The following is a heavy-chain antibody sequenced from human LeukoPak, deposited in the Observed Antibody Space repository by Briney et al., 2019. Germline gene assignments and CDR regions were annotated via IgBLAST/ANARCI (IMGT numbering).Heavy chain of an antibody. Sequence: GGSLRLSCAASGFTLSSYGMHWVRQAPGKGLEWVALISYDGSGKYYADSVKGRVTISRDSSKNMLYLHMNSLSPEDTAGYYCARDRSNSWTFDYWGQGTLVTVSS. CDR1: GFTLSSYG. CDR2: ISYDGSGK. J-gene: IGHJ4*02. V-gene: IGHV3-30*03. CDR3: ARDRSNSWTFDY. D-gene: IGHD6-13*01.